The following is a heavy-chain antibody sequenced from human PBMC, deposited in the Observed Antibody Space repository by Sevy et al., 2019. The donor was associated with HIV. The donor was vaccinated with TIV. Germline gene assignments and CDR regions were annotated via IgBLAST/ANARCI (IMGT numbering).Heavy chain of an antibody. Sequence: GESLKISCKGHGYSFTSHWIGWVRQMPGKGLDWMGIIFPGDSETRYSPSFQGEVTISADKSISTAFLQWGSPKASDTAIYYCARSRSGYFDSSGYYINWGQGTLVTVSS. CDR1: GYSFTSHW. CDR2: IFPGDSET. J-gene: IGHJ4*02. D-gene: IGHD3-22*01. CDR3: ARSRSGYFDSSGYYIN. V-gene: IGHV5-51*01.